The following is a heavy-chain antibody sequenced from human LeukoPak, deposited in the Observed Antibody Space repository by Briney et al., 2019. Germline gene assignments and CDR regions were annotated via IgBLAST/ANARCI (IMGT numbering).Heavy chain of an antibody. CDR2: IYHSGST. CDR1: GGSISSGGYS. J-gene: IGHJ5*02. CDR3: ARGYSGYDCWFDP. Sequence: SQTLSLTCAVSGGSISSGGYSWSWIRQPPGKGLEWIGYIYHSGSTYYNPSLKRRVTITVDRSKNQFSLKLSSVTAADTAVYYCARGYSGYDCWFDPWGQGTLVTVSS. V-gene: IGHV4-30-2*01. D-gene: IGHD5-12*01.